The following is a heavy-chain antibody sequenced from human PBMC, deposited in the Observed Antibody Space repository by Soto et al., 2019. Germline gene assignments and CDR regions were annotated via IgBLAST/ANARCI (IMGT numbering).Heavy chain of an antibody. CDR2: IYYNGRT. J-gene: IGHJ4*02. V-gene: IGHV4-30-4*01. D-gene: IGHD2-15*01. CDR1: GGSINSDDFY. CDR3: ARDRSSSPDYFDF. Sequence: KTSETLSLTCTVSGGSINSDDFYWSWIRQPPGEGLEWIGFIYYNGRTSYTPSLESRLAISLDTSKNQFSLRLSSVTAADTAVYYCARDRSSSPDYFDFWGPGTLVTVSS.